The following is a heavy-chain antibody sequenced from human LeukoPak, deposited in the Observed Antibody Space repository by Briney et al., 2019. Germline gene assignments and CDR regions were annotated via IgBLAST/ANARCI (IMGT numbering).Heavy chain of an antibody. CDR3: TTEPYYYGMDV. J-gene: IGHJ6*02. CDR2: IKSKTDGGTT. CDR1: GFTFSNAW. Sequence: PGGSLRLSCAASGFTFSNAWMSWVRQAPGKGLEWVGCIKSKTDGGTTDYAAPVKGRFTISRDDSKNTLYLQMNSLKTEDTAVYYCTTEPYYYGMDVWGQGTTVTVSS. V-gene: IGHV3-15*01.